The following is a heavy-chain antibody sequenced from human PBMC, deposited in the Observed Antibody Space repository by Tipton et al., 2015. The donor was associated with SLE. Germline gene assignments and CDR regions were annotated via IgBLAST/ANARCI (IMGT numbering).Heavy chain of an antibody. Sequence: TLSLTCTVSGGSVSSGSYYWSWIRQPPGKGLEWIGYIYYSGNTNYNPSLKSRVRMSVDTSKNQISLKLTSVTAADTAVYYCARKIEAVVKHYFDYWGQGPLVAVSS. J-gene: IGHJ4*02. CDR1: GGSVSSGSYY. CDR3: ARKIEAVVKHYFDY. CDR2: IYYSGNT. V-gene: IGHV4-61*01.